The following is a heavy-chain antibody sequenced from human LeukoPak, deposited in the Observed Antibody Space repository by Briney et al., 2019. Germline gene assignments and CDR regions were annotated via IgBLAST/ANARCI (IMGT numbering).Heavy chain of an antibody. J-gene: IGHJ2*01. Sequence: GGSLRLSCAASGFTFDDYAMHWVRQAPGKGLEWVSGISWNSGSIDYADSVKGRFTISRDNAKNSLYLQMNSLRVEDTALYYCAKSGSYPVDGWYFDLWGRGTLVTVSS. V-gene: IGHV3-9*01. CDR2: ISWNSGSI. CDR3: AKSGSYPVDGWYFDL. CDR1: GFTFDDYA. D-gene: IGHD1-26*01.